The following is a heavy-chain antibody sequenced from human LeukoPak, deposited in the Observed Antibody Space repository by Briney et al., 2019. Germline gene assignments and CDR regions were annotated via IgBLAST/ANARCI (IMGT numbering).Heavy chain of an antibody. CDR3: ASRYDYSNYIDY. V-gene: IGHV4-39*02. Sequence: SETLSLTCTVSGGSVSSSSYYWGWIRQPPGKGLEWIGTIYYSGGTYYNPSLKSRVTISVDTSKNHFSLKLSSVTAADTAVYYCASRYDYSNYIDYWGQGTLVTVSS. CDR2: IYYSGGT. CDR1: GGSVSSSSYY. D-gene: IGHD4-11*01. J-gene: IGHJ4*02.